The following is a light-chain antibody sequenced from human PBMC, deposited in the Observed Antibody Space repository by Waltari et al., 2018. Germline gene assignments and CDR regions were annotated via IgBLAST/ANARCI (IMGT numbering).Light chain of an antibody. CDR2: DVS. CDR1: QDISTD. Sequence: DIVLTQSPATLSLSPGDTGTLSCRASQDISTDLAWYQHRPGQAPRLLIYDVSNRATGIPPRFSGSGSGTDFTLTISSLEPEDLAVYFCQQRSLWPRTFGPGTKVEI. CDR3: QQRSLWPRT. V-gene: IGKV3-11*01. J-gene: IGKJ1*01.